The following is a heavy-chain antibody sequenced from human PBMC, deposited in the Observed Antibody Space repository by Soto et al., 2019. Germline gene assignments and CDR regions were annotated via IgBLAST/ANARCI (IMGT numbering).Heavy chain of an antibody. CDR1: SDSISSYY. V-gene: IGHV4-59*08. CDR3: ARAVGDPLYYLDY. D-gene: IGHD6-19*01. Sequence: QVQLQESGPGLVRPSETLSLTCTVSSDSISSYYWIWIRQSPGKGLEWIGYSDYSGNTNYNPSLKSRVTISGDTSKNQFSLRLISVTAADTAVYYCARAVGDPLYYLDYWGQGTLVTVSS. CDR2: SDYSGNT. J-gene: IGHJ4*02.